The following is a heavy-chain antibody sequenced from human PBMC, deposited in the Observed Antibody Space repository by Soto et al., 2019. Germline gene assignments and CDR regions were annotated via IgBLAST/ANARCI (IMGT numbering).Heavy chain of an antibody. V-gene: IGHV3-21*01. CDR2: ISKSDYT. CDR3: AREDSIIIPAVSDF. J-gene: IGHJ4*02. D-gene: IGHD2-2*01. CDR1: GFACNNYG. Sequence: GGSLRLSCTVSGFACNNYGMNWVRQAPGKGLEWVSSISKSDYTYYSDSVKGRFTISRDNAKNSVSLQMNTLRVEDTAVYYCAREDSIIIPAVSDFWGQGTLVTVSS.